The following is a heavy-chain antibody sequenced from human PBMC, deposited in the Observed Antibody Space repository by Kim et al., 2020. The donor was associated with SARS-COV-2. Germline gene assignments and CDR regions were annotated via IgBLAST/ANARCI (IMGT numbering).Heavy chain of an antibody. J-gene: IGHJ3*02. Sequence: DSVKVRFTISRDNAKNTLYLQMDSLTVEETAVYYCARDRGFQFGEFGSLDIWGRGTMVTVSS. D-gene: IGHD3-10*01. V-gene: IGHV3-74*01. CDR3: ARDRGFQFGEFGSLDI.